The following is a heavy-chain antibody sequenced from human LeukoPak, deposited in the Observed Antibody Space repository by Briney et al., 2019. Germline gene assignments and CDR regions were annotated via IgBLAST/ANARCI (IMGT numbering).Heavy chain of an antibody. CDR2: ISVSGGST. J-gene: IGHJ4*02. V-gene: IGHV3-23*01. CDR1: GFTFSSYA. CDR3: AKDRRSTSCYMD. Sequence: GGSLRLSCAASGFTFSSYAMSWVPQAPGKGLEWVSAISVSGGSTYYADSVKGRFTISRDNSKNTLYLQMNSLRAEDTAVYYCAKDRRSTSCYMDWGQGTLVTVSS. D-gene: IGHD2-2*02.